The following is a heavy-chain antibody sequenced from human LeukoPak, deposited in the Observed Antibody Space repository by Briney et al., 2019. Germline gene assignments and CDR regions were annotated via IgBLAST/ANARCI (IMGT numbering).Heavy chain of an antibody. J-gene: IGHJ6*02. CDR2: IYHSGST. V-gene: IGHV4-30-2*01. Sequence: PSQTLSLTCAVSGGSISSGGYSWSWIRQPPGKGLEWIGYIYHSGSTYYNPSLKSRVTISVDRSKTQFSLKLSSVTAAATAVYYCARGIGGSRAVHCYYGMDVWGQGTTVTVSS. CDR3: ARGIGGSRAVHCYYGMDV. CDR1: GGSISSGGYS. D-gene: IGHD2-15*01.